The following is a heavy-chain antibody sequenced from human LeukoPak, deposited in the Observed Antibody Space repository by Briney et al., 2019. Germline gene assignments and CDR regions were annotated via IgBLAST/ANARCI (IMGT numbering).Heavy chain of an antibody. Sequence: SVKVSCKASGGTFSSYAISWVRQAPGQGLEWMGGIIPIFGTANYAQKFQGRVTITTDESTGTAYMELSSLRSEDTAVYYCATHLPYSAEYYYYVDVWGKGTTVTVSS. CDR1: GGTFSSYA. D-gene: IGHD6-13*01. J-gene: IGHJ6*03. V-gene: IGHV1-69*05. CDR3: ATHLPYSAEYYYYVDV. CDR2: IIPIFGTA.